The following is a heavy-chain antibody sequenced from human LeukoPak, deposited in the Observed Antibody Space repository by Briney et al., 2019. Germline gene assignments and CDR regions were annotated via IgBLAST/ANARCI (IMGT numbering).Heavy chain of an antibody. V-gene: IGHV4-30-4*01. CDR1: GGSISSGDYY. Sequence: PSETLSLTCTVSGGSISSGDYYWSWIRQPPGKGLEWIGYIYYSGSTYYNPSLKSRVTISVDRSKNQFSLKLSSVTAADTAVYYCARGKRFLEWLPLDYWGQGTLVTVSS. CDR2: IYYSGST. D-gene: IGHD3-3*01. J-gene: IGHJ4*02. CDR3: ARGKRFLEWLPLDY.